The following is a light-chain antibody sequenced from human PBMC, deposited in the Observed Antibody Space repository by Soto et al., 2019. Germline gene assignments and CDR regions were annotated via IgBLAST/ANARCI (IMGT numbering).Light chain of an antibody. V-gene: IGLV1-40*01. J-gene: IGLJ3*02. CDR2: SNS. Sequence: QSVLTQPPSVSGAPGQKVIISCTGSTSNIGAGYDVHWYQQLPGTAPKLLIYSNSNRPSGVPDRLSGSKSGTSASLAITGLQVEDEAHYYCLSYDSSLSAAVFGGGTKLTVL. CDR3: LSYDSSLSAAV. CDR1: TSNIGAGYD.